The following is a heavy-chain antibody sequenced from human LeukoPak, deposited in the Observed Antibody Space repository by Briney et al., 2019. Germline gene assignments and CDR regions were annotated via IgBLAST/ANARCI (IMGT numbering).Heavy chain of an antibody. CDR2: FDPADGET. V-gene: IGHV1-24*01. CDR1: GYTLTELS. Sequence: ASVKVSCTVSGYTLTELSMHWVRQAPGKGFEWMGRFDPADGETIYAQKFQGRVTLTTDTTTSTAYMELRSLRSDDTAIYYCARDYSSGWYSVDYWGQGTLITVSS. J-gene: IGHJ4*02. D-gene: IGHD6-19*01. CDR3: ARDYSSGWYSVDY.